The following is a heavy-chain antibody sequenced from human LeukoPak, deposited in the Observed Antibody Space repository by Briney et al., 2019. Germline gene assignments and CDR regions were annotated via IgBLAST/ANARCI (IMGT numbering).Heavy chain of an antibody. J-gene: IGHJ4*02. Sequence: PGGSLRLSCAASGFTFSSFALSWVRQAPGKGLEWVSAISVNGGSTYYADSVKGRFTISRDSSKNTLYLQMNSLRAEDTAVYYCAKDAGTRDGYNSDFFDFWGQGTLVTVSS. CDR3: AKDAGTRDGYNSDFFDF. CDR1: GFTFSSFA. V-gene: IGHV3-23*01. CDR2: ISVNGGST. D-gene: IGHD5-24*01.